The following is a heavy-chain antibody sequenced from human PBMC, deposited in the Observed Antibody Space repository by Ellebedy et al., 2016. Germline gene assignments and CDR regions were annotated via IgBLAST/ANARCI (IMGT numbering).Heavy chain of an antibody. J-gene: IGHJ4*02. CDR3: ARIGGVSFGERPIDY. Sequence: SETLSLTCIVPGGSISRYYWSWIRQPPGRGLEWIGNIYYNGTTNYNPSLQTRVTISLDTSTNQFSLRLTSVTAADTAVDYCARIGGVSFGERPIDYWGQGTLVTVSS. CDR1: GGSISRYY. CDR2: IYYNGTT. V-gene: IGHV4-59*01. D-gene: IGHD3-10*01.